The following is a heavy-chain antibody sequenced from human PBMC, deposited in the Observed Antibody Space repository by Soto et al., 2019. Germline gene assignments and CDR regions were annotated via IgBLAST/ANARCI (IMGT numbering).Heavy chain of an antibody. CDR3: ARPSTVVTPMNGMDV. CDR2: ISYDGSNK. V-gene: IGHV3-30-3*01. D-gene: IGHD4-17*01. CDR1: GFTFSSYA. Sequence: QVQLVESGGGVVQPGRSLRLSCAASGFTFSSYAMHWVRQAPGKGLEWVAVISYDGSNKYYADSVKGRFTISRDNSKNTLDLQMNSLIAEDTAVYYCARPSTVVTPMNGMDVWGQGTTVTVSS. J-gene: IGHJ6*02.